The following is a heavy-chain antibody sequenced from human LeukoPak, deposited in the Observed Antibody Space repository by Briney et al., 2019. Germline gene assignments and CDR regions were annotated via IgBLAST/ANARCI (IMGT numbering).Heavy chain of an antibody. CDR3: ARDAGGYYDSSGQPDY. Sequence: PGGSLRLSCAASGFTFSSYAMSWVRQAPGKGLEWVSSITGGGGSTYYADSVKGRFTISRDNSKNTLYLQMNSLRAEDTAVYYCARDAGGYYDSSGQPDYWGQGTLVTVSS. V-gene: IGHV3-23*01. CDR2: ITGGGGST. CDR1: GFTFSSYA. D-gene: IGHD3-22*01. J-gene: IGHJ4*02.